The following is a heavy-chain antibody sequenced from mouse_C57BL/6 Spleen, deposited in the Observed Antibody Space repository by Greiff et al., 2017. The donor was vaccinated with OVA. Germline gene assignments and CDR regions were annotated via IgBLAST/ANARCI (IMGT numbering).Heavy chain of an antibody. CDR3: ANDYDRYFDV. J-gene: IGHJ1*03. CDR2: IYPGDGDT. Sequence: VQLQQSGPELVKPGASVKISCKASGYAFSSSWMNWVKQRPGKGLEWIGRIYPGDGDTNYNGKFKGKATLTADKSSSTAYMQLSSLTSEDSAVYFCANDYDRYFDVWGTGTTVTVSS. CDR1: GYAFSSSW. V-gene: IGHV1-82*01. D-gene: IGHD2-4*01.